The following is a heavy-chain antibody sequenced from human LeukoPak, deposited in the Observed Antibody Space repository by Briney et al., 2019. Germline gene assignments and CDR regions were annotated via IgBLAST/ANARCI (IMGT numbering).Heavy chain of an antibody. V-gene: IGHV3-30*18. Sequence: AGGSLRLSCAASGFTFSSYGMEGGRQAAGKGLEWVAVISYDGSNKYYAASVKGRFTISRDNSKNTLYLQMNSLRAEDTAVYYCAKDSGVSSGYLCWGQGTLVTVSS. CDR2: ISYDGSNK. J-gene: IGHJ4*02. CDR3: AKDSGVSSGYLC. D-gene: IGHD3-22*01. CDR1: GFTFSSYG.